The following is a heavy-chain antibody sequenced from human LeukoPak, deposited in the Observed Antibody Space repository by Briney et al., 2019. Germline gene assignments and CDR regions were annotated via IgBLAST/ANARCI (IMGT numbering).Heavy chain of an antibody. CDR3: ARDTIGSSWYSWFDP. V-gene: IGHV1-18*01. Sequence: ASVKVSCKASGYIFISYGISWVRQAPGQGLEWMGWISGYNGNTNYAQKLQGRVTMTTDTSTSTAYMELRSLRSDDTAVYYCARDTIGSSWYSWFDPWGQGTLATVSS. J-gene: IGHJ5*02. D-gene: IGHD6-13*01. CDR1: GYIFISYG. CDR2: ISGYNGNT.